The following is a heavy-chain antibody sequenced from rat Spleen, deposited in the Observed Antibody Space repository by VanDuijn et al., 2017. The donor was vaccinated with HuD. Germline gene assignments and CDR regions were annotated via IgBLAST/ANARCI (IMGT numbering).Heavy chain of an antibody. CDR3: ARRHYGYTDYFDY. Sequence: EVQLVESGGGLVQPGRSLKLSCVASGFTFSEYWMTWIRQAPGKGLEWVAFISYDGSRTYYRDSVKGRFTISRDNAKSTLFLQMDSLRSEDTATYYCARRHYGYTDYFDYWGQGVMVTVSS. D-gene: IGHD1-6*01. CDR2: ISYDGSRT. J-gene: IGHJ2*01. CDR1: GFTFSEYW. V-gene: IGHV5-31*01.